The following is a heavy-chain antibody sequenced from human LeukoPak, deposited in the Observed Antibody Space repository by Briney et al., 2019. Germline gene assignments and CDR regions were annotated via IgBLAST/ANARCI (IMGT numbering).Heavy chain of an antibody. Sequence: GGSLRLSCAASGFTFSRYAVSWVRQAPGKGLEWVSSISGSGGSTYSADSVKGRFTISRDNSKNTLYLQMNSLRAEDTALYYCAKDRSCTNDICHGDFDYWAQGTLVTVSS. D-gene: IGHD2-8*01. V-gene: IGHV3-23*01. CDR2: ISGSGGST. CDR3: AKDRSCTNDICHGDFDY. CDR1: GFTFSRYA. J-gene: IGHJ4*02.